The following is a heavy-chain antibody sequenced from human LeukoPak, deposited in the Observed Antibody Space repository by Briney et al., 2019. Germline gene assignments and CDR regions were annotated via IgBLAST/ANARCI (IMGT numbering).Heavy chain of an antibody. Sequence: GGSLRLSCAASGFTFSSYWMSWVRQAPGKGLEWVANIKQDGSEKYYVDSVKGRFTISRDNAKNSLYLQMNSLRAEDTAVYYCAKDLGPVALNGGDYWGQGTLVTVSS. J-gene: IGHJ4*02. V-gene: IGHV3-7*01. CDR1: GFTFSSYW. CDR3: AKDLGPVALNGGDY. D-gene: IGHD6-19*01. CDR2: IKQDGSEK.